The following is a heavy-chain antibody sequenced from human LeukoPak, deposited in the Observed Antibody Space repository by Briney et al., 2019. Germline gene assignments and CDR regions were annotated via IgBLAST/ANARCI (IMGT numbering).Heavy chain of an antibody. Sequence: SLRLSCAASGFTFSSYAMDWDRQAPGQGLECVAVITYDGSNKYYADSVKGRFTISGDNSKNTLYLQMNSLRAEDTAVYSCASLFAGYESGGYWGQGTLVTVSS. CDR1: GFTFSSYA. D-gene: IGHD3-22*01. V-gene: IGHV3-30*04. CDR2: ITYDGSNK. CDR3: ASLFAGYESGGY. J-gene: IGHJ4*02.